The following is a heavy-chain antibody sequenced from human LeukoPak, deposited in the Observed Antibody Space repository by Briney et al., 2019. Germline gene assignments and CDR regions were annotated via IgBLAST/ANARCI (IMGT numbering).Heavy chain of an antibody. D-gene: IGHD1-1*01. J-gene: IGHJ4*02. CDR1: GFTFSSHW. Sequence: PGGSLRLSCAASGFTFSSHWMSWVHQAPGKGLEWVAHIKEDRTADYYVDSVKGRFSISKDDGKNSLHLQMNSLRVEDTAVYYCVRGGWELDYWGQGTLVTVSS. CDR3: VRGGWELDY. V-gene: IGHV3-7*01. CDR2: IKEDRTAD.